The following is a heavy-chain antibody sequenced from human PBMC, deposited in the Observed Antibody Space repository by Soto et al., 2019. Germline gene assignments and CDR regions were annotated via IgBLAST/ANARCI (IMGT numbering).Heavy chain of an antibody. J-gene: IGHJ6*02. CDR3: ARGPFRPSAMDV. D-gene: IGHD3-10*01. CDR1: GDNFKKNV. Sequence: ASVKVSCKTSGDNFKKNVFTWVRRAPGQGLEWMGGTIPALGKTHYIEKFQGRVTITVDDATRTVYMEVRDLTSEDTAIYYCARGPFRPSAMDVWGQGTTVTVSS. V-gene: IGHV1-69*10. CDR2: TIPALGKT.